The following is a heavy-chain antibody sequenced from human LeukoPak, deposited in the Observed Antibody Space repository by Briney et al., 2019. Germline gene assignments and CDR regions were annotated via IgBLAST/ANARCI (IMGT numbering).Heavy chain of an antibody. CDR2: VYHSGST. V-gene: IGHV4-39*07. CDR1: GGSITSSKYY. D-gene: IGHD1-7*01. Sequence: SETLSLTCTVSGGSITSSKYYWGWVRQPPGKGLEWIGNVYHSGSTYYNPSLKSRVTISEDTSKNQFSLKLSSVTAADTAVYYCARENSGYYYMDVWGKGTTVTVSS. J-gene: IGHJ6*03. CDR3: ARENSGYYYMDV.